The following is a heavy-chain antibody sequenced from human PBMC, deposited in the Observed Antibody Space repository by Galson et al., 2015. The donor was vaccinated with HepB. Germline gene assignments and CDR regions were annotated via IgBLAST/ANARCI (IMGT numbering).Heavy chain of an antibody. V-gene: IGHV3-23*01. CDR3: AKSVYPDYGDHGTYYYYGSDV. CDR2: ISSNTAST. J-gene: IGHJ6*02. Sequence: SLRLSCAASGFTFTNYAMSWVRQAPGKGLEWVSAISSNTASTYYADSVKGRFTISRDYSKNTLYLQMNSLRAEDTAIYYCAKSVYPDYGDHGTYYYYGSDVWGQGTTVSVSS. D-gene: IGHD4-17*01. CDR1: GFTFTNYA.